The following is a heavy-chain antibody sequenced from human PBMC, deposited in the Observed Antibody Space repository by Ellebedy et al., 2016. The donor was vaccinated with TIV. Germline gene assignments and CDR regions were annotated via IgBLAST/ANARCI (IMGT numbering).Heavy chain of an antibody. CDR2: ISADTGNR. CDR3: AKATVVRPAEFDY. Sequence: ASVKVSXXASGYRFNNYGIGWVRQSPGQGLEWVGWISADTGNRNYAQKLQGRVTLTTDTSTSTAYMELRSLRSDDTAVYFCAKATVVRPAEFDYWGPGTLVIVSS. CDR1: GYRFNNYG. V-gene: IGHV1-18*01. J-gene: IGHJ4*02. D-gene: IGHD2-15*01.